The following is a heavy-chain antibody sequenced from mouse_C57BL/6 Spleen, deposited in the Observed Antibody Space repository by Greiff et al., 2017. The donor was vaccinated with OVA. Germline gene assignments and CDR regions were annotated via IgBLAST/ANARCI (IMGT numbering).Heavy chain of an antibody. J-gene: IGHJ4*01. V-gene: IGHV1-19*01. CDR2: INPYNGGT. D-gene: IGHD2-1*01. CDR3: ARFGNYPSYAMDY. CDR1: GYTFTDYY. Sequence: EVQLQQSGPVLVKPGASVKMSCKASGYTFTDYYMNWVKQSHGKSLEWIGVINPYNGGTSYNQKFKGKATLTVDKSSSTAYMELNSLTSEDSAVYYCARFGNYPSYAMDYWGQGTSVTVSS.